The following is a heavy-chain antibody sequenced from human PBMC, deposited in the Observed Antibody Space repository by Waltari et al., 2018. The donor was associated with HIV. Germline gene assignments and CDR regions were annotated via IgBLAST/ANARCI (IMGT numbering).Heavy chain of an antibody. J-gene: IGHJ4*02. CDR2: VCTEDVET. D-gene: IGHD6-13*01. CDR3: ASLAAAVYFDA. Sequence: EVHLVQSGPEVKKPGATVKISCTVSGYTFTDYYIHWVREAPGKGREWMGLVCTEDVETVDAEKCQGRLTISADTSAATVSFELTGLRSDDTAIYYCASLAAAVYFDAWGQGTPLSVSS. V-gene: IGHV1-69-2*01. CDR1: GYTFTDYY.